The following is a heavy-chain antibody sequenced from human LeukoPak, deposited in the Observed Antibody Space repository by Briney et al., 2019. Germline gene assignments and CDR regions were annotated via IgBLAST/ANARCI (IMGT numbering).Heavy chain of an antibody. J-gene: IGHJ4*02. D-gene: IGHD3-22*01. V-gene: IGHV3-7*01. Sequence: GGSLRLSCTASGFTFSTYWMTWVRQAPGKGLEWVANIKQDGSEKYYVDSVKGRFTISRDNAKNSLYLQMNSLRAEDTAVYYCARDAYYYDSSGYYYYFDYWGQGTLVTVSS. CDR1: GFTFSTYW. CDR2: IKQDGSEK. CDR3: ARDAYYYDSSGYYYYFDY.